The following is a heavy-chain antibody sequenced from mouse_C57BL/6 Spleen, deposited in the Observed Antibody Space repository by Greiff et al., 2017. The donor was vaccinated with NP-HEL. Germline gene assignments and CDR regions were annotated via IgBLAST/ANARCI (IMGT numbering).Heavy chain of an antibody. D-gene: IGHD2-2*01. CDR3: TRRAGYAAIDY. J-gene: IGHJ2*01. Sequence: EVQGVESGGGLVQPGGSLKLSCAASGFTFSDYHMYWVRQTPEKRLEWVAYISNGGGSTYYPDTVKGRFTISRDNAKNTLYLQMSRLQSEDAAMYSCTRRAGYAAIDYWGQGTTLTVSS. V-gene: IGHV5-12*01. CDR2: ISNGGGST. CDR1: GFTFSDYH.